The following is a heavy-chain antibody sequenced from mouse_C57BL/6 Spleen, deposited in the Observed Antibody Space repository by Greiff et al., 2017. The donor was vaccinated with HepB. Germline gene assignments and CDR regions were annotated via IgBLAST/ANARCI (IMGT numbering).Heavy chain of an antibody. D-gene: IGHD4-1*02. J-gene: IGHJ4*01. CDR3: VRQTTSGRGYGYYAMDY. CDR2: IRSKSNNYAT. CDR1: GFSFNTYA. V-gene: IGHV10-1*01. Sequence: EVKLVESGGGLVQPKGSLKLSCAASGFSFNTYAMNWVRQAPGKGLEWVARIRSKSNNYATYYADSVKDRFTISRDDSESMLYLQMNNLKTEDTAMYYCVRQTTSGRGYGYYAMDYWGQGTSVTVSS.